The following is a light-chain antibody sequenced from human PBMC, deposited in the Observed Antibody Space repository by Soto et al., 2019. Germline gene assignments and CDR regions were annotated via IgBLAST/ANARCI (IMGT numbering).Light chain of an antibody. CDR2: DAS. J-gene: IGKJ2*01. V-gene: IGKV1-39*01. CDR3: QQSDSTPYT. CDR1: QTISTY. Sequence: DIQMTQSPSSLSASVGDRVTITCRASQTISTYLNWYQQKPGKAPRLLIYDASSLLSRVPSRVSDSGSGTDFTLTIDSLQPEDFSTYYCQQSDSTPYTFRQATKVDIK.